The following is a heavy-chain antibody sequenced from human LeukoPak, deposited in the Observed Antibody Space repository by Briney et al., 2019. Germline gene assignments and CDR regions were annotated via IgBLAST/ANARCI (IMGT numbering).Heavy chain of an antibody. Sequence: GGSLRLSCAASGFTVNSNFMSWVRQAPGKGLEWVSLIYSAGSGGSTYYADSVKGRFTISRDNSKNTLYLQMNSLRDEDTAVYYCAKDQLNRFCSAGSCSVTHDHWGQGTLVTVAS. V-gene: IGHV3-66*01. CDR1: GFTVNSNF. CDR3: AKDQLNRFCSAGSCSVTHDH. D-gene: IGHD2-15*01. J-gene: IGHJ4*02. CDR2: IYSAGSGGST.